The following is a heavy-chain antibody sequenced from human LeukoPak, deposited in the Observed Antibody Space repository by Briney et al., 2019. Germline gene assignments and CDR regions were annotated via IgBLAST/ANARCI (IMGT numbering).Heavy chain of an antibody. V-gene: IGHV1-2*02. CDR2: INPNSGGT. D-gene: IGHD3-10*01. CDR1: GYTFTGYY. J-gene: IGHJ4*02. CDR3: ARDLNGSVMGFDY. Sequence: GASVKVSCKASGYTFTGYYMHWVRQAPGQGLEWMGWINPNSGGTNYAQKFQGRVTMTRDTSISTAYMELSRLRSDDTAVYYCARDLNGSVMGFDYWGQGTLVTVSS.